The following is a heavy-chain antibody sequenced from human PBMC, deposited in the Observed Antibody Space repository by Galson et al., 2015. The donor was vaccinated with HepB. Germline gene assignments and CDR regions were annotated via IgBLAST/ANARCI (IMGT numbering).Heavy chain of an antibody. CDR3: ARYISPGPYYYGMDV. CDR1: GFTFSSYA. CDR2: ISGSGGST. D-gene: IGHD5-18*01. Sequence: SLRLSCAASGFTFSSYAMSWVRQAPGKGLEWVSAISGSGGSTYYADSVKGRFTISRDNSKNTLYLQMNSLRAEDTAVYYCARYISPGPYYYGMDVWGQGTTVTVSS. V-gene: IGHV3-23*01. J-gene: IGHJ6*02.